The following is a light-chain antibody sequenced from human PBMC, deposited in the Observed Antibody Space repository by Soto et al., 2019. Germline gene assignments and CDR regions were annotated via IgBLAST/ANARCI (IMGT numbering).Light chain of an antibody. CDR1: QSVSSY. CDR3: QQRSNWPQLT. Sequence: EIVLTQSPATLSLSPGERATLSCRASQSVSSYLAWYQQKPGQAPRLLIYDASNRATGIPARFSGSGSGTDFTLTISGLEPEDFAVYYCQQRSNWPQLTFGGGTKVDIK. V-gene: IGKV3-11*01. J-gene: IGKJ4*01. CDR2: DAS.